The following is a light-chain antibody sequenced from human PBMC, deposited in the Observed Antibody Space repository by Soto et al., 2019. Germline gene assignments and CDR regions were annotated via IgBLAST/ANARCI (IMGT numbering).Light chain of an antibody. Sequence: EIVMTQSPATLSVSPGERATLSCRASQSVSSNLAWYQQKPGQPPRLLIYGASTRATGIPARFSGSGSGTEFTLTISSLQSEDFAVYYCQHYNNRPPLTFGGGTKVEIK. J-gene: IGKJ4*01. CDR1: QSVSSN. CDR2: GAS. V-gene: IGKV3-15*01. CDR3: QHYNNRPPLT.